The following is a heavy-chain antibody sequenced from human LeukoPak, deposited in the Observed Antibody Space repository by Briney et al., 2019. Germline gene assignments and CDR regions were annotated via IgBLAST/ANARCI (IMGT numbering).Heavy chain of an antibody. J-gene: IGHJ5*02. Sequence: SVKVSCKASGGTFSSYAISWVRQAPGQGLEWMGRIIPIFGKANYAQKFQGRVTITTDESTSTAYMELRSLRSEDTAVYSCARVRITIFGVVIINTGWFDPWGQGTLVTVSS. CDR3: ARVRITIFGVVIINTGWFDP. CDR2: IIPIFGKA. CDR1: GGTFSSYA. D-gene: IGHD3-3*01. V-gene: IGHV1-69*05.